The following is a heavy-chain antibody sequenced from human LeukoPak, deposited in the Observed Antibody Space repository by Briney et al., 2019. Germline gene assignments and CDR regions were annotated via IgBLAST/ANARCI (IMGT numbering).Heavy chain of an antibody. CDR3: ARQNYGDAFDI. CDR1: GGSISSYY. V-gene: IGHV4-59*01. D-gene: IGHD3-16*01. J-gene: IGHJ3*02. Sequence: SETLSLTCTVSGGSISSYYWSWIRQAPGKGLEWIGYIYYSGSTNYNPSLKSRVTISVDTSKNQFSLKLSSVTAADTAVYYCARQNYGDAFDIWGQGTMVTVSS. CDR2: IYYSGST.